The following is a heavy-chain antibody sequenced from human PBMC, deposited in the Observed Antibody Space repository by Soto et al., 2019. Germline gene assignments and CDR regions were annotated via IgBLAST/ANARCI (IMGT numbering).Heavy chain of an antibody. CDR3: ANSIRLYNWNYEAFDI. D-gene: IGHD1-7*01. J-gene: IGHJ3*02. CDR2: FDPEDGET. V-gene: IGHV1-24*01. Sequence: ASVKVCCKVSGYTLTELSMHWVRQAPGKGLEWMGGFDPEDGETIYAQKFQGRVTMTEDTSTDTAYMELSSLRSEDTAVYYCANSIRLYNWNYEAFDIWGQGRMVTV. CDR1: GYTLTELS.